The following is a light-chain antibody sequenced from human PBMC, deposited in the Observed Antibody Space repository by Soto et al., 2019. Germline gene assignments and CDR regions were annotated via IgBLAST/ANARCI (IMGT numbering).Light chain of an antibody. Sequence: QSVLTQPPSVSAARGQKVTISCSGSSSNIGNNYVSWYQQLPGTAPKLLIYDNNKRPSGIPDRFSGSKSGTSATLGITGLQTGDEADYYCGTWDSSLSALFGGGTKLTVL. CDR1: SSNIGNNY. J-gene: IGLJ2*01. CDR3: GTWDSSLSAL. V-gene: IGLV1-51*01. CDR2: DNN.